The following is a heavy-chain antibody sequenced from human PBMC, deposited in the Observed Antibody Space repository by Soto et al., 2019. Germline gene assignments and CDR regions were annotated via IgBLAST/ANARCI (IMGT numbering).Heavy chain of an antibody. J-gene: IGHJ5*02. CDR3: ALRRGYCSGGSCYSIWFDP. D-gene: IGHD2-15*01. Sequence: QITLKESGPTLVKPTQTLTLTCTLSGFSLSTSGVGVGWIRQPPGKALEWLTLIYWDDDKRYSPSLKSRLTITIDTXXNXVXXTMTSMAPVDTATYYCALRRGYCSGGSCYSIWFDPWGQGTLVTVSS. V-gene: IGHV2-5*02. CDR1: GFSLSTSGVG. CDR2: IYWDDDK.